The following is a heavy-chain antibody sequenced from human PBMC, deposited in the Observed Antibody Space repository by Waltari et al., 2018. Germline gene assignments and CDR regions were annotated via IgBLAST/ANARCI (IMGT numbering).Heavy chain of an antibody. V-gene: IGHV3-30-3*01. Sequence: QVQVVESGGGVVQPGRSRRLSCAASGFTFSTSAMHWVRQAPGKGLEWVAAISHDGSNKYHADSVKGRFTISRDNSKNTLYLQMNSLRVDDTAVYYCARGKVGAPIDYWGQGTLVTVSS. CDR2: ISHDGSNK. J-gene: IGHJ4*02. CDR1: GFTFSTSA. D-gene: IGHD1-26*01. CDR3: ARGKVGAPIDY.